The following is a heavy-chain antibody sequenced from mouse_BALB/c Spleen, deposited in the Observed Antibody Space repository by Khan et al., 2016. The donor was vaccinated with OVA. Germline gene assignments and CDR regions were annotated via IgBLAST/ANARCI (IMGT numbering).Heavy chain of an antibody. D-gene: IGHD1-1*01. V-gene: IGHV5-9-3*01. CDR2: ITSGGNYT. CDR1: EFTFSSYA. Sequence: EVQLLETGGGLVEPGGSLKLSCAASEFTFSSYAMSWVRQTPAKRLEWVATITSGGNYTYYPDSVKGRFTISRDNAKNTLYLQLRSLRSADTAMYYCARPPITTVVATSYWFFDVWGAGTTVTVSS. CDR3: ARPPITTVVATSYWFFDV. J-gene: IGHJ1*01.